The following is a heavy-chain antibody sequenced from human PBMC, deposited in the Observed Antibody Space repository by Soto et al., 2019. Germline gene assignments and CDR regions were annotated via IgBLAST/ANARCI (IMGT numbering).Heavy chain of an antibody. CDR2: IYHSGST. CDR1: GGSISSSNW. V-gene: IGHV4-4*02. J-gene: IGHJ3*02. D-gene: IGHD3-22*01. CDR3: ASTYYYDSSGYLDAFDI. Sequence: TLSLTCAVSGGSISSSNWWSWVRQPPGKGLEWIGEIYHSGSTNYNPSLKSRVTISVDKSKNQFSLKLSSVTAADTAVYYCASTYYYDSSGYLDAFDIWGQGTMVTVSS.